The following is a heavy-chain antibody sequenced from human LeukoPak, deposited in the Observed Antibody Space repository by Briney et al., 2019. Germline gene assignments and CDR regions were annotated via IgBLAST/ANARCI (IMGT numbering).Heavy chain of an antibody. Sequence: PGGSLRLSCAASGFTFSNYWMHWVRQAPGKGLVWVSRVNSDGSDTIYADSVKGRCTISRDNAKNSLYLQMNSLRAEDTAVYYCARDRGIGWFDPWGQGTLVTVSS. CDR1: GFTFSNYW. J-gene: IGHJ5*02. V-gene: IGHV3-74*01. D-gene: IGHD3-10*01. CDR3: ARDRGIGWFDP. CDR2: VNSDGSDT.